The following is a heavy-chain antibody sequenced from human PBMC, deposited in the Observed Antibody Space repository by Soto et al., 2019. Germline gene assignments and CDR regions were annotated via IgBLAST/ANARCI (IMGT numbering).Heavy chain of an antibody. CDR2: IHSSGST. J-gene: IGHJ3*01. CDR3: ASSLPIAVAIRSPFDF. CDR1: GGSTNTYY. Sequence: SETLSLTCTVSGGSTNTYYWSWFRQPPGKGLEWVGYIHSSGSTTYNPSLKNRVSISVDASRKQFSLGLRSVTAADTAVYYCASSLPIAVAIRSPFDFWGQGTMVTV. D-gene: IGHD6-19*01. V-gene: IGHV4-59*01.